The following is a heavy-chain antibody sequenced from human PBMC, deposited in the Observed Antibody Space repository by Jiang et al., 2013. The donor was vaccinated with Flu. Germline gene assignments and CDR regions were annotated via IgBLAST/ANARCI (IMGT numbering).Heavy chain of an antibody. CDR3: ARVGWLQQAWVDY. CDR2: IIPILGIA. Sequence: GAEVKKPGSSVKVSCKASGGTFSSYTISWVRQAPGQGLEWMGRIIPILGIANYAQKFQGRVTITADKSTSTAYMELSSLRSEDTAVYYCARVGWLQQAWVDYWGQGTLVTVSS. D-gene: IGHD5-24*01. V-gene: IGHV1-69*02. J-gene: IGHJ4*02. CDR1: GGTFSSYT.